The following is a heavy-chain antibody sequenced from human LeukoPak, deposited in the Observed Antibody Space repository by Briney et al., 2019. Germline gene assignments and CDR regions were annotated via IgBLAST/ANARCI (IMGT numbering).Heavy chain of an antibody. J-gene: IGHJ5*02. Sequence: PSETLSLTCTVSGGSISSYYWSWIRQPPGKGLEWIGYIYYSGSTYYNPSLKSRVTISVDTSKNQFSLKLSSVTAADTAVYYCARHSGYDFVRQADSGWFDPWGQGTLVTVSS. CDR3: ARHSGYDFVRQADSGWFDP. CDR1: GGSISSYY. V-gene: IGHV4-59*01. D-gene: IGHD5-12*01. CDR2: IYYSGST.